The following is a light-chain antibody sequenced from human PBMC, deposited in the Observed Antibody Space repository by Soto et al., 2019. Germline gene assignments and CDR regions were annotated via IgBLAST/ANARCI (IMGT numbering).Light chain of an antibody. CDR3: CSFTHSNTYV. Sequence: QSVLTRPASVSGSPGQSITISCTGTSSDVGGYNLVSWYQQYPGKAPKLLISEGGKRPSGISNRFSGSKSGNTASLTISGLQAEDEADYYCCSFTHSNTYVFGTGTKVTVL. CDR2: EGG. CDR1: SSDVGGYNL. J-gene: IGLJ1*01. V-gene: IGLV2-23*01.